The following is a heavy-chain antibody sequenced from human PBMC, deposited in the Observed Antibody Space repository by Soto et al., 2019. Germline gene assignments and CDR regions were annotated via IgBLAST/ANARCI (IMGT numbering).Heavy chain of an antibody. Sequence: QVQLQESGPGLVKPSETLSLTCTVSGGSISSYYWSWIRQPPGKGLEWIGYIYYSGITNYNPSLKSRVNKSVHTSKNQFSLKLSSVTAADTAVYYCARHPTVTEYYFDYWGQGTLVTVSS. V-gene: IGHV4-59*08. D-gene: IGHD4-17*01. CDR2: IYYSGIT. CDR1: GGSISSYY. CDR3: ARHPTVTEYYFDY. J-gene: IGHJ4*02.